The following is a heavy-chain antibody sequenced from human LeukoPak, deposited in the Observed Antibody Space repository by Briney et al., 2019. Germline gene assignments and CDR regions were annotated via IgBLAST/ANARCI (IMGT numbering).Heavy chain of an antibody. D-gene: IGHD3-10*01. CDR1: GGSISSGDYY. J-gene: IGHJ4*02. V-gene: IGHV4-30-4*01. CDR3: ARVTGGSGSYYSPLHYYFDY. Sequence: RTSETLSLTCTVSGGSISSGDYYWSWIRQPPGKGLEWIGYIYYSGSTYYNPSLKSRVTISVDTSENQFSLKLSSVTAADTAVYYCARVTGGSGSYYSPLHYYFDYWGQGTLVTVSS. CDR2: IYYSGST.